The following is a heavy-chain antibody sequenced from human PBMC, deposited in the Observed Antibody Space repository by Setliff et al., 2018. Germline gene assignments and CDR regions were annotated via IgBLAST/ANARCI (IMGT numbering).Heavy chain of an antibody. V-gene: IGHV4-39*07. CDR2: IYHSGNT. D-gene: IGHD1-1*01. CDR3: ARVRNTQNGFFDY. J-gene: IGHJ4*02. CDR1: GGSITSRSYY. Sequence: SETLSLTCSVSGGSITSRSYYWGWIRQSPGKGLEWIGTIYHSGNTYYNPSLNSRLTISVDTSKNQFSLRLTSVTAADTAIYYCARVRNTQNGFFDYWSQGTLVTVSS.